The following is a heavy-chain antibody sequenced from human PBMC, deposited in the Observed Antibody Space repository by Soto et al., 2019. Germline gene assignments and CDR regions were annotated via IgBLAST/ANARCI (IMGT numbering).Heavy chain of an antibody. D-gene: IGHD3-9*01. CDR1: GFTFSSYA. CDR2: ISGSGGST. Sequence: GRSLRLSCAASGFTFSSYAMSWVRQAPGKGLEWVSAISGSGGSTYYADSVKGRFTISRDNSKNTLYLQMNSLRAEDTAVYYCAKDLVLRYFDWFGNFDYWGQGTLVTVSS. CDR3: AKDLVLRYFDWFGNFDY. V-gene: IGHV3-23*01. J-gene: IGHJ4*02.